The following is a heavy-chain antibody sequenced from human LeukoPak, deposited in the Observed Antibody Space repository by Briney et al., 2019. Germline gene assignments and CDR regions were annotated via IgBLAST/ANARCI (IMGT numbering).Heavy chain of an antibody. CDR2: IYYSGST. V-gene: IGHV4-59*01. D-gene: IGHD5-24*01. CDR3: ARGPVEMATVLYYYYMDV. Sequence: PSETLSLTCTVSGGSISSYYWSWIRQPPGKGLEWIGYIYYSGSTNYNPSLKSRVTISVDTSKNQFSLKLSSVTAADTAVYYCARGPVEMATVLYYYYMDVWGKGTTVTISS. CDR1: GGSISSYY. J-gene: IGHJ6*03.